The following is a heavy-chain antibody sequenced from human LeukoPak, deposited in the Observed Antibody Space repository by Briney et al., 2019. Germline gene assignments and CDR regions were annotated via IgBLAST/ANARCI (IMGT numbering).Heavy chain of an antibody. CDR1: GYTFTGYY. V-gene: IGHV1-2*02. J-gene: IGHJ4*02. CDR2: INPNSGGT. D-gene: IGHD2-15*01. CDR3: ARGPNRDIVVVVAADY. Sequence: ASVKVSCKASGYTFTGYYMHWVRQAPGQGLEWMGWINPNSGGTNYAQKFQGRVTMTRDTSISTAYMELSRLRSDDTAVYYCARGPNRDIVVVVAADYWGQGTLVTVSS.